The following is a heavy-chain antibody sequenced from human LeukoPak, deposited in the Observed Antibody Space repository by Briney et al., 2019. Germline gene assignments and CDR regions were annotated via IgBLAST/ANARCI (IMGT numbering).Heavy chain of an antibody. Sequence: GGSLRLSCAASGFTVSSNYMSWVRQAPGKGLEWVSLIYSGGTTYYADSVKGRFTISRDNSKNTLYLQMNSLRAEDTAVYYCAKDIGLYYYDTWGQGTLVTVSS. CDR3: AKDIGLYYYDT. D-gene: IGHD3-22*01. J-gene: IGHJ4*02. CDR2: IYSGGTT. V-gene: IGHV3-66*01. CDR1: GFTVSSNY.